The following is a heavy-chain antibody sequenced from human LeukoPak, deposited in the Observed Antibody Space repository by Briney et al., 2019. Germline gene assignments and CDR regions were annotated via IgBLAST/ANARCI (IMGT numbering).Heavy chain of an antibody. CDR3: ARGSSSGYYPFDY. V-gene: IGHV4-59*08. CDR2: IYYSGST. CDR1: GVSISSYY. D-gene: IGHD3-22*01. Sequence: PSETLSLTCTVSGVSISSYYWSWIRQPPGKGLEWIGYIYYSGSTNYNPSLKSRVTILVDTSNNQFSLNLRSVTAADTAVYFCARGSSSGYYPFDYWGQGTLVTVSS. J-gene: IGHJ4*02.